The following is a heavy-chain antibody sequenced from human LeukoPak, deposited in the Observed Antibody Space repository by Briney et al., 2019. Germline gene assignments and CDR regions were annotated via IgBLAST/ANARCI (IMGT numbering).Heavy chain of an antibody. Sequence: ASVNISCKTSGYAFSHFYIHWVRQAAGQGLEWVGIINPSGGHTHFAPKFQDRVAMTRDMSSNTVYMELVSLTSEDTALFFCARSQFSNAHFDSWGQGTLVTVSS. CDR2: INPSGGHT. D-gene: IGHD5-24*01. CDR1: GYAFSHFY. CDR3: ARSQFSNAHFDS. J-gene: IGHJ4*02. V-gene: IGHV1-46*01.